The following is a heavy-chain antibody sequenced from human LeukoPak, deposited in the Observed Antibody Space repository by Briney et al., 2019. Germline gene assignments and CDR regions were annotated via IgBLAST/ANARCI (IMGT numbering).Heavy chain of an antibody. CDR1: GYTFTSYG. Sequence: ASVKVSCKASGYTFTSYGISWVRQAPGQGLEWMGWISAYNGNTNYAQKLQGRVTMTTDTSTSTAYMELRSLRSDDTAVYYCARDSRVCSSTSCYRSFDYWGQGTLVTVSS. J-gene: IGHJ4*02. CDR3: ARDSRVCSSTSCYRSFDY. D-gene: IGHD2-2*01. V-gene: IGHV1-18*01. CDR2: ISAYNGNT.